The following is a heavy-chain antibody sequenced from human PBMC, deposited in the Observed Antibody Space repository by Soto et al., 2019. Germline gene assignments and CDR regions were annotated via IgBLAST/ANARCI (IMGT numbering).Heavy chain of an antibody. CDR2: ITSSSDTI. Sequence: SGFTFSSYHMNGVRQATGRGLEWVAYITSSSDTIYYSDSVKGRFTISRDNSKNTLSLQMNSLRAEDTALYYCAKDPPRRTSGYFFDYWGQGTPVTVSS. J-gene: IGHJ4*02. CDR1: GFTFSSYH. V-gene: IGHV3-48*01. CDR3: AKDPPRRTSGYFFDY. D-gene: IGHD1-1*01.